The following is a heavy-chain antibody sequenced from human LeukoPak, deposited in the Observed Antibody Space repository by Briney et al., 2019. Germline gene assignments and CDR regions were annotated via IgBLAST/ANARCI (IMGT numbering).Heavy chain of an antibody. CDR2: INPSGGST. CDR1: GYTFTSYY. D-gene: IGHD3-16*02. CDR3: ARDSRGEYGYVWGSYRSPDY. Sequence: ASVKVSCKASGYTFTSYYMHWVRQAPGQRLEWMGIINPSGGSTSYAQKFQGRVTMTRDTSTSTVYMELSSLRSEDTAVYYCARDSRGEYGYVWGSYRSPDYWGQGTLVTVSS. V-gene: IGHV1-46*03. J-gene: IGHJ4*02.